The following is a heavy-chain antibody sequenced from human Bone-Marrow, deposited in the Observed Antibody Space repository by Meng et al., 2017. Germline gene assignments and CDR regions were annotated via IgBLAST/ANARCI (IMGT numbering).Heavy chain of an antibody. CDR2: IYNSGST. D-gene: IGHD3-3*01. J-gene: IGHJ5*02. CDR3: ARQGFLEWLLYRGNWFDP. V-gene: IGHV4-30-4*01. Sequence: QVQLQESGPGLVKPSQTLSLTCTVSGGSISSGDYYWSWIRQPPGKGLEWIGYIYNSGSTYYNPSLKSRVTISVDTSKNQFSLKLSSVTAADTAVYYCARQGFLEWLLYRGNWFDPWGQGTLVTVSS. CDR1: GGSISSGDYY.